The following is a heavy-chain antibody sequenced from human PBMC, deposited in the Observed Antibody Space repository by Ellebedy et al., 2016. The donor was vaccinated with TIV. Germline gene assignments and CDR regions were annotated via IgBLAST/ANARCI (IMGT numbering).Heavy chain of an antibody. V-gene: IGHV1-2*02. Sequence: ASVKVSCKASGGTFSSYPISWVRQAPGQGLEWMGWINPNSGGTNYAQKFQGRVTMTRDTSISTAYMELSRLRSDDTAVYYCARGSFYDWRVAGYWGQGTLVTVSS. D-gene: IGHD3-3*01. CDR3: ARGSFYDWRVAGY. J-gene: IGHJ4*02. CDR2: INPNSGGT. CDR1: GGTFSSYP.